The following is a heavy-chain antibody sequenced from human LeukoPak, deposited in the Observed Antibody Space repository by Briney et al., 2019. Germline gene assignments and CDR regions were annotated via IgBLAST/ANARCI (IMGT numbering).Heavy chain of an antibody. Sequence: ASVKVSCKASGYTFTSYGISWVRQAPGQGLEWMGWISAYNGNTNYAQKLQGRVTMTTDTSTSTAYMELRSLRSDDTAVYYCAREAGVTIFGVVAYYFDYWGQGTLVTVSS. CDR3: AREAGVTIFGVVAYYFDY. CDR2: ISAYNGNT. D-gene: IGHD3-3*01. V-gene: IGHV1-18*01. J-gene: IGHJ4*02. CDR1: GYTFTSYG.